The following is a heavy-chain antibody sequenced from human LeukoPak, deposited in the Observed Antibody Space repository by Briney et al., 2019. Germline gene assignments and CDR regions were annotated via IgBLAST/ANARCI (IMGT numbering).Heavy chain of an antibody. Sequence: GGSLRLSCAASGFSVSTNYMMWVRQAPGKGLNWVSAIYDYGATHYADSVKGRFTISRHSSQNTLFLQMNSLKPEDTAVYHCATRDVDTAIVGEKIEYWGQGTLVTVSS. V-gene: IGHV3-53*04. J-gene: IGHJ4*02. CDR2: IYDYGAT. CDR1: GFSVSTNY. D-gene: IGHD5-18*01. CDR3: ATRDVDTAIVGEKIEY.